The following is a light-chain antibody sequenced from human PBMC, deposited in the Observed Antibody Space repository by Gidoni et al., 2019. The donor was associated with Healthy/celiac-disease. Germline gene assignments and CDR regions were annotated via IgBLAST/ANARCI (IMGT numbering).Light chain of an antibody. CDR2: QDS. Sequence: SYELTQPPSVSVSPGQTASITCSGDKLGDKYACWYQQKTGQSPVLVIYQDSKRPSGIPERFSGSNSGNTATLTISGTQAMDEADYYCQAWASSTVVFGGGTKLTVL. CDR3: QAWASSTVV. V-gene: IGLV3-1*01. CDR1: KLGDKY. J-gene: IGLJ2*01.